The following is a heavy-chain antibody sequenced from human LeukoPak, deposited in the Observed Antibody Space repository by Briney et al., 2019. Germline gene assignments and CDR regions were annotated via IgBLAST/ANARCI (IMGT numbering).Heavy chain of an antibody. CDR2: TYYSGST. Sequence: PSETLSLTCTVSGGSISSYYWSWIRQPPGKGLEWIGYTYYSGSTNYNPSLKSRVTISVDTSKNQFSLKLSSVTAADTAVYYCARGSTMVRGVHDYWGQGTLVTVSS. D-gene: IGHD3-10*01. CDR3: ARGSTMVRGVHDY. CDR1: GGSISSYY. V-gene: IGHV4-59*01. J-gene: IGHJ4*02.